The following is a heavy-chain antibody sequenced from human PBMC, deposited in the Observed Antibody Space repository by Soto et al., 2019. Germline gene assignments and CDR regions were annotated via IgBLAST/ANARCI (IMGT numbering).Heavy chain of an antibody. V-gene: IGHV1-69*12. D-gene: IGHD2-2*01. CDR1: GGTFSSYA. Sequence: QVQLVQSGAEVKKPGSSVKVSCKASGGTFSSYAISWVRQAPGQGLEWMGGIIPIFGTANYAQKFQGRVTITADESTSTAYMELSSLRSEDTAVXYCARPHCXXTSXYYYXXMDVWGQGTTVTVSS. J-gene: IGHJ6*02. CDR3: ARPHCXXTSXYYYXXMDV. CDR2: IIPIFGTA.